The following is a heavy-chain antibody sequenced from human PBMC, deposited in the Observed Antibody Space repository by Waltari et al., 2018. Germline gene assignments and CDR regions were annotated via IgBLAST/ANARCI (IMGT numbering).Heavy chain of an antibody. J-gene: IGHJ4*02. V-gene: IGHV3-66*02. D-gene: IGHD5-18*01. CDR1: GFTVSSTH. CDR2: MYPAGRA. CDR3: ATARDEHTAMVYFDN. Sequence: EVKLVESGGGLVHPGGSLRLSCAASGFTVSSTHMSWVRQAPGKGPGWVSRMYPAGRAYNADSVEGRFTMSRDISNNMVHLQMNRLRLEDSATYYCATARDEHTAMVYFDNWGQGTLVSVSS.